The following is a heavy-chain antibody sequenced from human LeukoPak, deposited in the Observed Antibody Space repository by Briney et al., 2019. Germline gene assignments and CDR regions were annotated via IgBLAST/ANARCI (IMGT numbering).Heavy chain of an antibody. Sequence: SETLSLTCTVSGGSISSSSYYWGWIRQPPGKGLEWIGSIYYSGSTYYNPSLKSRVTISVDTSKNQFSLKLSSVTAADTAVYYCARGVINRAVAYYHYYFDYWGQGTLVTVSS. J-gene: IGHJ4*02. CDR3: ARGVINRAVAYYHYYFDY. D-gene: IGHD6-19*01. CDR1: GGSISSSSYY. V-gene: IGHV4-39*07. CDR2: IYYSGST.